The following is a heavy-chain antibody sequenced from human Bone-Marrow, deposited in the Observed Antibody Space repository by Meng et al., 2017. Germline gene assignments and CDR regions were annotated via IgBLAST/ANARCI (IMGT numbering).Heavy chain of an antibody. CDR3: ARLDDTGIDY. CDR1: GGSISSSFFY. CDR2: IYYTGST. Sequence: QLQLQESGPGLGKPSETLSLTCTVSGGSISSSFFYWGWVRQPPGKGLECIGSIYYTGSTYYNPSLKSRVTISIDTSKNQFSLKLSSVTAADTAVYYCARLDDTGIDYWGQGILVTVSS. V-gene: IGHV4-39*01. J-gene: IGHJ4*02. D-gene: IGHD5-18*01.